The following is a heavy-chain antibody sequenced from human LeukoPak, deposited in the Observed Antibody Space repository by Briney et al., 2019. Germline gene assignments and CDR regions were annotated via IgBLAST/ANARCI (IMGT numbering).Heavy chain of an antibody. D-gene: IGHD4-11*01. CDR3: ARGTYSKPVDY. Sequence: NPSETXSLTXXXXXXSFSGYYWSWIRQPPGKGLEWIGEINHSGSTNYNPSLKSRVTISVDTSKNQFSLKLSSVTAADTAVYYCARGTYSKPVDYWGQGTLVTVSS. J-gene: IGHJ4*02. CDR1: XXSFSGYY. CDR2: INHSGST. V-gene: IGHV4-34*01.